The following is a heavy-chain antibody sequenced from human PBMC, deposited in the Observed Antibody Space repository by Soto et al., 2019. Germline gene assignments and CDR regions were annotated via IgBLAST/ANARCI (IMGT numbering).Heavy chain of an antibody. Sequence: PGGSLRLSCAASGFTFSSYAMSWVRQAPGKGLEWVSAISGSGGSTYYADSVKGRFTISRDNSKNTLYLQMNSLRAEDTAVYYCAKDLRAVATRPNWFDPWGQGTLVTVSS. CDR1: GFTFSSYA. J-gene: IGHJ5*02. CDR3: AKDLRAVATRPNWFDP. D-gene: IGHD6-19*01. CDR2: ISGSGGST. V-gene: IGHV3-23*01.